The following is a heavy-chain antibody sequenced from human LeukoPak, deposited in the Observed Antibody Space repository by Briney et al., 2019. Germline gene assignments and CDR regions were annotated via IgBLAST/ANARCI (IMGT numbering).Heavy chain of an antibody. CDR1: GFTVSSDY. CDR2: ISGSGGST. CDR3: AKRKDCSGGSCYPDGYYGMDV. Sequence: GGSLRLSCAASGFTVSSDYMSWVRQAPGKGLEWVSAISGSGGSTYYADSVKGRFTISRDNSKNTLYLQMNSLRAEDTAVYYCAKRKDCSGGSCYPDGYYGMDVWGQGTTVTVSS. V-gene: IGHV3-23*01. D-gene: IGHD2-15*01. J-gene: IGHJ6*02.